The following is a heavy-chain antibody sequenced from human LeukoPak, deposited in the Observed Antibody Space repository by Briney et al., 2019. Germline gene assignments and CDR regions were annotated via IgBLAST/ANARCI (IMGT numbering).Heavy chain of an antibody. CDR3: ARLGYGSGSYSNRLDY. J-gene: IGHJ4*02. CDR2: IIPIFGTA. D-gene: IGHD3-10*01. CDR1: GGTFSIYA. Sequence: SVKVSCXASGGTFSIYAISWVRQAHRQGLEWMEEIIPIFGTANYAQKFQGRVTITTDESTSTAYMELSSLRSEDTAVYYCARLGYGSGSYSNRLDYWGQGTLVTVSS. V-gene: IGHV1-69*05.